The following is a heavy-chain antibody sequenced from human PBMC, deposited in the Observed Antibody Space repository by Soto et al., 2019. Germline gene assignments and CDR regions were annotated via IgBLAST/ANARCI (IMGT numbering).Heavy chain of an antibody. D-gene: IGHD2-21*01. Sequence: ASVKVSCKASGYTFTDYDFNWVRQAAGQGLEWMGWMNPNTGNTAYAQKFQGRLSLTRDTSISTVYMDLSSLTSEDTAVYYCARGFSTYSDFCAQGPPVTVSS. CDR1: GYTFTDYD. CDR2: MNPNTGNT. V-gene: IGHV1-8*01. CDR3: ARGFSTYSDF. J-gene: IGHJ4*02.